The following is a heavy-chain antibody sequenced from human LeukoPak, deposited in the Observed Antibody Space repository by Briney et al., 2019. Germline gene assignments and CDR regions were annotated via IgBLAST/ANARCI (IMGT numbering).Heavy chain of an antibody. D-gene: IGHD6-19*01. Sequence: PSETLSLTCTVSGASVSSNYWSWIRQSAAKGLEWIGRISISDGTNYSPSLKSRVSMSVDASKNQFSLILTSATAADAAVYYCAIFRRNGNDWYADDSWGQGILVTVSS. J-gene: IGHJ4*02. V-gene: IGHV4-4*07. CDR3: AIFRRNGNDWYADDS. CDR1: GASVSSNY. CDR2: ISISDGT.